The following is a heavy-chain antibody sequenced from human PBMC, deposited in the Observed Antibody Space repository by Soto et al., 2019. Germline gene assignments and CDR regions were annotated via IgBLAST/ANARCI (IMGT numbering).Heavy chain of an antibody. Sequence: QVQLVQSGAEVKKPGASVKVSCKAPRYIFTAYFMHWVRQAPGQGLEWMGWINPNNGATHYGLSFEGRVPMTRDTSISTAYMELSSLRSDDTAVYYCAPHAPGARFDPWGQGTLVIVPS. CDR3: APHAPGARFDP. V-gene: IGHV1-2*02. J-gene: IGHJ5*02. CDR2: INPNNGAT. CDR1: RYIFTAYF.